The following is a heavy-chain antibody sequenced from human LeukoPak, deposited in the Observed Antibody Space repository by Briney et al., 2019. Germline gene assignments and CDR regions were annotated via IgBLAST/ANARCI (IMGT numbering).Heavy chain of an antibody. CDR2: ISSSSSYI. V-gene: IGHV3-21*01. J-gene: IGHJ3*02. D-gene: IGHD2-2*03. CDR1: GFTFSSYS. CDR3: ARVLDIVVVPAANDAFDI. Sequence: PGGSLRLSCAASGFTFSSYSMTWVRQAPGKGLEWVSSISSSSSYIYYADSVKGRFTISRDNAKNSLYLQMNSLRAEDTAVYYCARVLDIVVVPAANDAFDIWGQGTMVIVSS.